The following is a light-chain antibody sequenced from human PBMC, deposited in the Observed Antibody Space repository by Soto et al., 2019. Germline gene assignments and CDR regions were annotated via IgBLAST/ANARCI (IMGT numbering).Light chain of an antibody. CDR2: DAS. CDR3: QQYNSYPWT. V-gene: IGKV1-5*01. CDR1: QSVSTR. Sequence: DIQMTQSPFTLSASVGDRVTITCRASQSVSTRLAWHQQKPGKAPKVLIYDASNLETGVPSRFSGSGSGREFTLTISSLQPDDFATYYCQQYNSYPWTFGQGTKVEIK. J-gene: IGKJ1*01.